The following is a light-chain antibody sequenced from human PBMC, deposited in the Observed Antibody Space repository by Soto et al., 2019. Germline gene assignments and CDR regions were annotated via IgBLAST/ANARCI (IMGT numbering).Light chain of an antibody. CDR2: CND. J-gene: IGLJ3*02. CDR1: SYNIGTNY. Sequence: QSVLTQPPSASGTPGQCVTISCSGSSYNIGTNYVYWYKQLPGKTPKLLIYCNDPRPSGVPDRLSGSKSGTSASLAISGLRSEDEAEYYCATRDNSLSRWVFGGGTKLTVL. V-gene: IGLV1-47*02. CDR3: ATRDNSLSRWV.